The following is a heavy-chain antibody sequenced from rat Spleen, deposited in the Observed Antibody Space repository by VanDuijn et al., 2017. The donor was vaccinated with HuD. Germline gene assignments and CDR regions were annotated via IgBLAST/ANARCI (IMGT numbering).Heavy chain of an antibody. D-gene: IGHD1-6*01. Sequence: EVQLVESGGGLVQPGRSLRLSCAASGFTFSDYGMAWVRQGPTKGLEWVATISYGDRSGHSSTYYRDSVKGRFTISRDKAKSTLSLQMDSLRSEDTATYYCARRHYGYTDYFDYWGQGVMVTVSS. V-gene: IGHV5-29*01. CDR2: ISYGDRSGHSST. J-gene: IGHJ2*01. CDR3: ARRHYGYTDYFDY. CDR1: GFTFSDYG.